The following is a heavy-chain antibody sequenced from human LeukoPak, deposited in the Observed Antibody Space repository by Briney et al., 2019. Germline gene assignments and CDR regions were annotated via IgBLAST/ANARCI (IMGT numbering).Heavy chain of an antibody. V-gene: IGHV3-23*01. CDR3: VGGVAVANFDY. CDR1: GLTFSSYA. CDR2: ISGSGGST. Sequence: GGSLRLSCAASGLTFSSYAMSWVRQAPGKGLEWVSAISGSGGSTYYADSVKGRFTISRDNAKKTLYLQMNSLRAEDTAVYYCVGGVAVANFDYWGQGTLVTVSS. J-gene: IGHJ4*02. D-gene: IGHD6-19*01.